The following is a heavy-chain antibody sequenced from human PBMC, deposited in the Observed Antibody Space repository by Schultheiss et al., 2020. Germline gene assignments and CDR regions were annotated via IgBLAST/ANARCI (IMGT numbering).Heavy chain of an antibody. CDR2: ISYDGSNK. CDR3: ARGRLDYYDTRAVDY. V-gene: IGHV3-30-3*01. Sequence: GGSLRLSCAASGFTFSSYAMHWVRQAPGKGLEWVAVISYDGSNKYYADSVKGRFTISRDNSKNTLYLQMNSLRAEDTAVYYCARGRLDYYDTRAVDYWGQGTLVTVSS. CDR1: GFTFSSYA. D-gene: IGHD3-22*01. J-gene: IGHJ4*02.